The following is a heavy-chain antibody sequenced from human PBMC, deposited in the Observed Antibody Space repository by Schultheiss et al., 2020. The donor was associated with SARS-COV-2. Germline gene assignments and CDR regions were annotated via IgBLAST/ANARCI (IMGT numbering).Heavy chain of an antibody. J-gene: IGHJ4*02. Sequence: GGSLRLSCAASGFTFSSYGMHWVRQAPGKGLEWVAVISYDGNDKYYADSVKGRFTISRDNAKNTLYLQMNSLGAEDTAVYYCARDGGDTGFDDDLWGQGSLGTISS. CDR2: ISYDGNDK. CDR3: ARDGGDTGFDDDL. D-gene: IGHD5-12*01. V-gene: IGHV3-30*03. CDR1: GFTFSSYG.